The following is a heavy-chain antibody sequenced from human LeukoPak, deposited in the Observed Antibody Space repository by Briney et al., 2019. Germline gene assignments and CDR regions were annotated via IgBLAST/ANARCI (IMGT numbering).Heavy chain of an antibody. CDR2: INPNSGGT. CDR1: GYTFTGYY. J-gene: IGHJ6*03. V-gene: IGHV1-2*02. D-gene: IGHD5-18*01. CDR3: ARPRGYSYGDRGYMDV. Sequence: RASVKVSCKASGYTFTGYYMHWVRQAPGQGLEWMGWINPNSGGTNYAQKFQGRVTMTRDTSISTAYMELSRLRSDDTAVYYCARPRGYSYGDRGYMDVWGKGTTVTVSS.